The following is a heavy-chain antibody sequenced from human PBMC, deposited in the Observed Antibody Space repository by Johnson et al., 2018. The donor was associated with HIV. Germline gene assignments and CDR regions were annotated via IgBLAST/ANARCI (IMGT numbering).Heavy chain of an antibody. J-gene: IGHJ3*02. V-gene: IGHV3-74*01. CDR3: VRGLDI. CDR2: IKTDGVGT. CDR1: GFTFSDHW. Sequence: VQLVESGGGLVQPGGSRKLSCAASGFTFSDHWMYWVCHAPGKGLVWASRIKTDGVGTNYADSVRGRFTISRDDAKNTLYLQMNSLRAEDTAVYYCVRGLDIWGQGTEVTVSS.